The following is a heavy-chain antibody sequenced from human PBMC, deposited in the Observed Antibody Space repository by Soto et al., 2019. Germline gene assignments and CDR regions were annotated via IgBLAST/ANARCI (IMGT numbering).Heavy chain of an antibody. Sequence: GGSLRLSCAASGFTFSSYGMHWVRQAPGKGLEWVAVIWYDGSNKYYADSVKGRFTISRDNSKNTLYLQMNSLRAEDTAVYYCARDKYGDYGDYVGENYGMDVWGQGTTVTVSS. V-gene: IGHV3-33*01. CDR1: GFTFSSYG. J-gene: IGHJ6*02. CDR2: IWYDGSNK. D-gene: IGHD4-17*01. CDR3: ARDKYGDYGDYVGENYGMDV.